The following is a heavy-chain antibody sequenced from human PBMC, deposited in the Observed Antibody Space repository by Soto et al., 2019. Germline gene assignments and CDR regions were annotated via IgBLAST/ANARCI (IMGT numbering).Heavy chain of an antibody. CDR3: ARRSTGRAFDL. J-gene: IGHJ3*01. CDR1: GFSLTDYW. V-gene: IGHV5-51*01. Sequence: DVQLVQSGAEVRKPGDSLKISCDAYGFSLTDYWIGWVRQMPGKGLEYMGIIYPGDSETRFSPSFQGQVTFSIDKSIQTVYLEWSSLKASDAATYYCARRSTGRAFDLWGQGTVVTVSS. CDR2: IYPGDSET.